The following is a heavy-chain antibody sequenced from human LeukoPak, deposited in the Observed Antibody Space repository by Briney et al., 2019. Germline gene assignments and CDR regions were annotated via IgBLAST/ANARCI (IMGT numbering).Heavy chain of an antibody. CDR1: GFTFSSYS. CDR2: ISSSGSTI. CDR3: AKEAGASHAFDI. Sequence: PGGSLRLSCAASGFTFSSYSMNWVRQAPGKGLEWVSYISSSGSTIYYADSVKGRFTISRDNAKNSLYLQMNSLRAEDTAVYYCAKEAGASHAFDIWGQGTMVTVSS. V-gene: IGHV3-48*04. D-gene: IGHD1-26*01. J-gene: IGHJ3*02.